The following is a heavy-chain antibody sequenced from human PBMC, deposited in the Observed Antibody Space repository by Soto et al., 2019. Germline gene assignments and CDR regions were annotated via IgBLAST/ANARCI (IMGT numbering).Heavy chain of an antibody. J-gene: IGHJ4*02. D-gene: IGHD1-26*01. CDR1: GFTFSSYA. Sequence: GWSLRLSCAASGFTFSSYAMHWVRQAPGKGLEWVAVISYDGSNKYYADSVKGRFTISRDNSKNTLYLQMNSLRAEDTAVYYCASSGAGAPALGFDDYWGQGTLVTVLL. V-gene: IGHV3-30-3*01. CDR2: ISYDGSNK. CDR3: ASSGAGAPALGFDDY.